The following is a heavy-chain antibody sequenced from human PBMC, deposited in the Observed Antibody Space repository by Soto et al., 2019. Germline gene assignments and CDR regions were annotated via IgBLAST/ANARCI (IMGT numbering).Heavy chain of an antibody. CDR1: VDTFSIYV. CDR2: IIPIFGTA. V-gene: IGHV1-69*13. D-gene: IGHD2-15*01. J-gene: IGHJ5*02. CDR3: ARDSPWVVVAAKGGYNWFDP. Sequence: TSVKVSCKSGVDTFSIYVISCLSQTPGQGLEWMGGIIPIFGTANYAQKFQGRVTITADESTSTAYMELSSLRSEDTAVYYCARDSPWVVVAAKGGYNWFDPWGQGTLVTVSS.